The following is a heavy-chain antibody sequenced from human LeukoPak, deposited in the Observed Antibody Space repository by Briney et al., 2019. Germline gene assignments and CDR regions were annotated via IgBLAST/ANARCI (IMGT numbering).Heavy chain of an antibody. CDR3: ARESYDSSGPDY. Sequence: GGSLRLSCAASGFTFSSHAMSWVRQAPGKGLEWVSAISGSGGSTYYADSVKGRFTISRDNSKNTLYLQMNSLRAEDTAVYYCARESYDSSGPDYWGQGTLVTVSS. D-gene: IGHD3-22*01. J-gene: IGHJ4*02. CDR2: ISGSGGST. CDR1: GFTFSSHA. V-gene: IGHV3-23*01.